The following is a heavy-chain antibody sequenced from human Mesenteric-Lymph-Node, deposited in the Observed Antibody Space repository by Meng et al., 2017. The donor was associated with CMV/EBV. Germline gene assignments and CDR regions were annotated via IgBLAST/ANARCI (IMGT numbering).Heavy chain of an antibody. Sequence: GYTVTTYEIHWMRQAPGEGLEWMGIINPSGGSTSYAQKLQGRVSMTGDTSTSTVYMELRSLRSDDTAVYYCARDPSRRIAAAHFDYWGQGTLVTVSS. D-gene: IGHD6-13*01. V-gene: IGHV1-46*04. J-gene: IGHJ4*02. CDR2: INPSGGST. CDR1: GYTVTTYE. CDR3: ARDPSRRIAAAHFDY.